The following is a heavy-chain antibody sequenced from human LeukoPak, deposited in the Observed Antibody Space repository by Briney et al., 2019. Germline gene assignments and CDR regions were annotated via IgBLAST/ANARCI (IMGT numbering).Heavy chain of an antibody. CDR2: ISAYNGNT. Sequence: ASVKVSCKASGYTFTSYGISWVRQASGQGLEWMGWISAYNGNTNYAQKLQGRVTMTTDTSTSTAYMELRSLRSDDTAVYYCARDVSPTNSGYYPDYWGQGTLVTVSS. D-gene: IGHD3-22*01. J-gene: IGHJ4*02. CDR3: ARDVSPTNSGYYPDY. V-gene: IGHV1-18*01. CDR1: GYTFTSYG.